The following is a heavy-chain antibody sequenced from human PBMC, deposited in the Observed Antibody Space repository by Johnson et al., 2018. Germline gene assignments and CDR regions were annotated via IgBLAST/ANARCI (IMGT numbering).Heavy chain of an antibody. D-gene: IGHD3-16*01. CDR1: GFTFSSYA. V-gene: IGHV3-23*04. CDR3: ARDGAPYYYYMDV. Sequence: VQLVQSGGGLVQPGGSLRLSCAASGFTFSSYAMSWVRQAPGQGLEWVSAISGSGGSTYYADSVKGRFTISRDNSKNTLYLQVNSLRAEDTAVYYCARDGAPYYYYMDVWGKGTTVTVSS. CDR2: ISGSGGST. J-gene: IGHJ6*03.